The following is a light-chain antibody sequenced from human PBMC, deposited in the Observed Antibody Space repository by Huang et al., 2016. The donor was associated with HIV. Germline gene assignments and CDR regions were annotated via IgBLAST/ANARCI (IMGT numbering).Light chain of an antibody. J-gene: IGKJ2*01. CDR3: QQYISYPHT. CDR2: AAS. Sequence: DIQMTQSPSSLSASVGDRVTITCRASQGIRNYLAWFQQKPGKAPTSLIYAASSLQSGVPSKFSGSGSGTDFTLTIISLQPEDFATYYCQQYISYPHTFGQGTKLEI. V-gene: IGKV1-16*02. CDR1: QGIRNY.